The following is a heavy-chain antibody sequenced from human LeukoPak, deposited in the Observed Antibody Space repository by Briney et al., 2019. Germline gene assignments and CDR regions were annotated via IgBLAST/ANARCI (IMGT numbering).Heavy chain of an antibody. CDR3: ARGGCSGGSCYPRDYYFDY. CDR1: GGSISSGGYY. J-gene: IGHJ4*02. V-gene: IGHV4-31*03. Sequence: SQTLSLTCTVSGGSISSGGYYWSWIRQHPGKGLEWIGYIYYSGSTYYNPSLKSRVTISVDTSKNQFSLKLSSVTAADTAVYYCARGGCSGGSCYPRDYYFDYWGQGTLVTVSS. D-gene: IGHD2-15*01. CDR2: IYYSGST.